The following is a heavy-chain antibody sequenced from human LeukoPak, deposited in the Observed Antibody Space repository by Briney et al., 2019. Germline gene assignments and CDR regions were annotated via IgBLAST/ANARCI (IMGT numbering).Heavy chain of an antibody. CDR1: GGTFSSYA. D-gene: IGHD6-6*01. J-gene: IGHJ6*02. CDR2: FIPIFGTA. Sequence: SVKVSCKASGGTFSSYAISWVRQAPGQGLEWMGGFIPIFGTANYAQKFQGRVTITADESTSTAYMELSSLRSEDTAVYYCARYSSSYDYYYYYGMDVWGQGTTVTVSS. V-gene: IGHV1-69*13. CDR3: ARYSSSYDYYYYYGMDV.